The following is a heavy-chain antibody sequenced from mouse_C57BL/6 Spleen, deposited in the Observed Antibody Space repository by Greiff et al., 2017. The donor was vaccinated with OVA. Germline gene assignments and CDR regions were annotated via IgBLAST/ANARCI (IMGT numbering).Heavy chain of an antibody. V-gene: IGHV5-16*01. D-gene: IGHD2-4*01. CDR1: GFTFSDYY. J-gene: IGHJ2*01. Sequence: DVKLVESEGGLVQPGSSMKLSCTASGFTFSDYYMAWVRQVPEKGLEWVANINYDGSSTYYLDSLKSRFIISRDNAKNILYLQMSSLKSEDTATYYCARKDYDYSFDYWSQGTTLTVSS. CDR3: ARKDYDYSFDY. CDR2: INYDGSST.